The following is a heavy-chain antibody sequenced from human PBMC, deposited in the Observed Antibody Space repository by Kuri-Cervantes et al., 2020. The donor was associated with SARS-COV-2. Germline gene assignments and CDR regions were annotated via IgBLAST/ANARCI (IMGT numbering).Heavy chain of an antibody. CDR2: IKQDGSEK. Sequence: GESLKISCAASGFTFSSYWMSWVRQAPGKGLEWVANIKQDGSEKYYVDSVKGRFTISRDNAKNSLYLQMNSLRAEDTAVYYCARAEYDPHHYYYYMDVWGKGTTVTVSS. CDR1: GFTFSSYW. CDR3: ARAEYDPHHYYYYMDV. V-gene: IGHV3-7*01. D-gene: IGHD2/OR15-2a*01. J-gene: IGHJ6*03.